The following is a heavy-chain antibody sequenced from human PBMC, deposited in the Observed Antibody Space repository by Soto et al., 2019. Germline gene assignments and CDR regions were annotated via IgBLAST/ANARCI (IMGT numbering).Heavy chain of an antibody. V-gene: IGHV4-31*03. Sequence: SETQSLTCTVSGGSISSGGYYWSWIRQHPGKGLEWIGYIYYSGSTYYNPSLESRVTISVDTSKNQFSLKLSSVTAADTAVYYCARGSYDFWSGYPTPNYGMDVWGQGTTVTVSS. J-gene: IGHJ6*02. CDR1: GGSISSGGYY. D-gene: IGHD3-3*01. CDR2: IYYSGST. CDR3: ARGSYDFWSGYPTPNYGMDV.